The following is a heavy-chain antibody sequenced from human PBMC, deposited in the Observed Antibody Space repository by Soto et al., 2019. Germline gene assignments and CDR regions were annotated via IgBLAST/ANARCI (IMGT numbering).Heavy chain of an antibody. Sequence: SETLSLTCTVSGGSISSSSYYWGWIRQSPGKGLEWIGSFYYSGSTYYSPPLKSRVTISGDTSKKQISLRLSSVTAADTAVYYCARISVASRYMDVWGKGTTVTVSS. J-gene: IGHJ6*03. CDR3: ARISVASRYMDV. CDR2: FYYSGST. CDR1: GGSISSSSYY. D-gene: IGHD5-12*01. V-gene: IGHV4-39*01.